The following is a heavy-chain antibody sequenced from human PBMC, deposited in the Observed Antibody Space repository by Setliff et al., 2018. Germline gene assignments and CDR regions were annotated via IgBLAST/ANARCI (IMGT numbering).Heavy chain of an antibody. CDR2: ISGYNGNT. J-gene: IGHJ6*03. V-gene: IGHV1-18*01. Sequence: ASVKVSCKTSGYSFINYGLSWMRQAPGQGLEWVGWISGYNGNTDYAQNLQGRVTMTIDTSTSTAYMELRSLRSDDTGVYYCATVVRGGTSRTSYYYYYMDVWGKGTTVTVSS. CDR3: ATVVRGGTSRTSYYYYYMDV. D-gene: IGHD1-26*01. CDR1: GYSFINYG.